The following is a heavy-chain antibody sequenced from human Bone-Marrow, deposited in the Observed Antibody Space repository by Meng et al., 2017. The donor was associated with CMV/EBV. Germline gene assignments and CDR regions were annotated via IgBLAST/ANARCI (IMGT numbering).Heavy chain of an antibody. D-gene: IGHD1-26*01. CDR1: GFTVSGYY. V-gene: IGHV3-53*01. CDR2: ISSGGFT. CDR3: ARGASGSFGGVDF. J-gene: IGHJ4*02. Sequence: GEPLKISCAASGFTVSGYYMSWVRQAPGKGLEFVSVISSGGFTYYADSVKGRFTISRDNSKNTLYLQMNSLRAEDTALYDCARGASGSFGGVDFWGPGTLVTVSS.